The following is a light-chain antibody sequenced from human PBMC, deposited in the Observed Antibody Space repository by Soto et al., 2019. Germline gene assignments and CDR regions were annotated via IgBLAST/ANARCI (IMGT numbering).Light chain of an antibody. Sequence: DIVMTQSPDSLAVSLGERATINCKSSQSVLYRSNNKNYLAWYQQKPGQPPKLLIYWASTRESGVPDRFSGSGSGTDFTLTISRLQAEDVAVYYCQQYYSTPRTFGQGTKVEIK. CDR2: WAS. CDR3: QQYYSTPRT. CDR1: QSVLYRSNNKNY. J-gene: IGKJ1*01. V-gene: IGKV4-1*01.